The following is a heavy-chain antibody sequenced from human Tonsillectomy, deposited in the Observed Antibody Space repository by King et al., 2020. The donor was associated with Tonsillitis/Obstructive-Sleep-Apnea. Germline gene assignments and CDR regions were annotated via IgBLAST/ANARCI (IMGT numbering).Heavy chain of an antibody. CDR2: IDWDDDK. J-gene: IGHJ4*02. D-gene: IGHD2-2*01. V-gene: IGHV2-70*11. CDR1: GFSLSTSGMC. Sequence: TLKESGPALVKPPQTLTLTCTFSGFSLSTSGMCVSWIRQPPGKALEWLARIDWDDDKYYSTSLKTRLTISKDTSKNQVVLTMTNMDPVDTGTYYCARTPGYCSSTSCYWTLWYWGQGTLVTVSS. CDR3: ARTPGYCSSTSCYWTLWY.